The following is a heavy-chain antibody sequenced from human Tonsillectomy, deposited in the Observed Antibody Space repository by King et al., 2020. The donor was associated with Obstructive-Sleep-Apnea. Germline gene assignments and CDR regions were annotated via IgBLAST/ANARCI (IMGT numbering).Heavy chain of an antibody. CDR1: GFTFSNYW. J-gene: IGHJ4*02. Sequence: VQLVESGGGLVQPGGSLRLSCAASGFTFSNYWMSWVRQAPGKGLEWVANINQDGSEKYYVDPVKGRLTISRDNAKNSLYLQMNSLRAEDTAVYYCARAWADCSSSSCYLFHYWGQGTLVTVSS. V-gene: IGHV3-7*01. D-gene: IGHD2-2*01. CDR3: ARAWADCSSSSCYLFHY. CDR2: INQDGSEK.